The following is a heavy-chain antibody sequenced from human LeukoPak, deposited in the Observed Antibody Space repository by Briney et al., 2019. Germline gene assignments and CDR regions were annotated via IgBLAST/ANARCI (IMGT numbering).Heavy chain of an antibody. CDR2: ISYDGINI. J-gene: IGHJ4*02. D-gene: IGHD6-19*01. V-gene: IGHV3-30*18. Sequence: GGSLRLSCAASGFTFSSHGMHWVRQAPGKGLEWVAVISYDGINIDYADSVKGRFTFSRDNSKNTLYLQMNSLRAEDTAVYYCAKSRSSWSGAFDYWGQGTLVTVSS. CDR1: GFTFSSHG. CDR3: AKSRSSWSGAFDY.